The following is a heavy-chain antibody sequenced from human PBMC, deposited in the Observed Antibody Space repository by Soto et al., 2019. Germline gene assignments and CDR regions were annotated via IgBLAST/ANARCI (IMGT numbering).Heavy chain of an antibody. CDR2: ISAYNGNT. D-gene: IGHD6-19*01. CDR1: GGTFSSYA. CDR3: ATPHSSGWYGAFDI. Sequence: GASVKVSCKASGGTFSSYAISWVRQAPGQGLEWMGWISAYNGNTNYAQKLQGRVTMTTDTSTSTAYMELRSLRSDDTAVYYCATPHSSGWYGAFDIWGQGTMVTVSS. V-gene: IGHV1-18*01. J-gene: IGHJ3*02.